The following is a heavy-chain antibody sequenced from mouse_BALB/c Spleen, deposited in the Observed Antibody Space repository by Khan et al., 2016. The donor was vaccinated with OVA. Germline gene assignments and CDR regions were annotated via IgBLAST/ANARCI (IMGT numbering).Heavy chain of an antibody. D-gene: IGHD1-1*02. V-gene: IGHV1S137*01. CDR2: VNTYYGDA. CDR1: GYTFTDFT. CDR3: ARGGVGDRFAY. Sequence: QVQLQQSGAELVRPGVSVKISCKGSGYTFTDFTMHWVKQSHAKSLEWIGVVNTYYGDATYNQKFKGKATLTVEKSSTTAYMELARLTSEDSAILYCARGGVGDRFAYWGQGTLVTVSA. J-gene: IGHJ3*01.